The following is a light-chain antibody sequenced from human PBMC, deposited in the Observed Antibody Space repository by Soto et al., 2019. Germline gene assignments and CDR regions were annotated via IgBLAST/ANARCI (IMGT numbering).Light chain of an antibody. CDR3: QHYYSYPYT. CDR2: AAS. J-gene: IGKJ2*01. Sequence: AIRMTQSPSSLSASIGDRVTITCRASHVVSNYLAWYQQKPGKAPKALIYAASFLQSGVPSRFSGSGSGTEFSLTISFLQSEDFATYYCQHYYSYPYTFGQGTTLQMK. V-gene: IGKV1-8*01. CDR1: HVVSNY.